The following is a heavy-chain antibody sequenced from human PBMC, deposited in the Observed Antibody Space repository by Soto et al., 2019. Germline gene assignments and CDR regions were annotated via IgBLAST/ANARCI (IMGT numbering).Heavy chain of an antibody. CDR3: ARGEVDTDYGMDV. CDR2: IGYDGSNK. V-gene: IGHV3-33*01. CDR1: GFTFSSYG. D-gene: IGHD1-26*01. Sequence: QVQLVESGGGVVQPGRSLRLSCAASGFTFSSYGMHWVRQAPGKGLEWVAVIGYDGSNKYYAYSVKGRFTISSDNSKNTLYLQMNSLRAEDTAVYYCARGEVDTDYGMDVWGQGTTVTLSS. J-gene: IGHJ6*02.